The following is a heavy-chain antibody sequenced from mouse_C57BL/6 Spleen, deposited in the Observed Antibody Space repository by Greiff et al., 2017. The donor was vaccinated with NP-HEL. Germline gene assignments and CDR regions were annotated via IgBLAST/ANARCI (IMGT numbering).Heavy chain of an antibody. CDR3: ARGSYYYGSSYDYFDY. V-gene: IGHV1-55*01. Sequence: QVQLQQPGAELVKPGASVKMSCKASGYTFTSYWITWVKQRPGQGLEWIGDISPGSGSTNYNEKFKSKATLTVDTSSSTAYMQLSSLTSEDSAVYYCARGSYYYGSSYDYFDYWGQGTTLTVSS. CDR2: ISPGSGST. D-gene: IGHD1-1*01. CDR1: GYTFTSYW. J-gene: IGHJ2*01.